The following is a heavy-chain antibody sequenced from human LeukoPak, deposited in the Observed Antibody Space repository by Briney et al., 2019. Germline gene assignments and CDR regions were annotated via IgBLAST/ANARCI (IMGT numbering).Heavy chain of an antibody. CDR1: GGTFNSYA. V-gene: IGHV1-2*02. CDR3: ARGGSWSYPYYFDY. J-gene: IGHJ4*02. D-gene: IGHD1-26*01. CDR2: INPNSGGT. Sequence: ASVKVSCKASGGTFNSYAFTWVRQAPGQGLEWMGWINPNSGGTNYAQKFQGRVTMTRDTSISTAYMELSRLRSDDTAVYYCARGGSWSYPYYFDYWGQGTLVTVSS.